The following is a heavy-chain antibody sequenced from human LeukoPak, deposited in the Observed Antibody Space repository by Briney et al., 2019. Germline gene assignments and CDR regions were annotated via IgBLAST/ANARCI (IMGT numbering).Heavy chain of an antibody. CDR2: IYYSGST. J-gene: IGHJ6*03. D-gene: IGHD6-6*01. CDR1: GGSISSYY. CDR3: ARRLEYGSSWDYYYYMDV. V-gene: IGHV4-59*01. Sequence: SETLSLTCTVSGGSISSYYWSWIRQPPGKGLEWIGYIYYSGSTNYNPSLKSRVTISVDTSKNQFSLKLSSVTAADTAVYYCARRLEYGSSWDYYYYMDVWGKGTTVTVSS.